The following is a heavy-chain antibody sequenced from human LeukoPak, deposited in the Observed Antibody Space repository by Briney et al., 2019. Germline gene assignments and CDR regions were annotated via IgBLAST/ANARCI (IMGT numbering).Heavy chain of an antibody. Sequence: GGSLRLSCAASGFTFSSYWMSWVRQAPGKGLEWVANIKQDGSEKYYVDSVKGRFTISRDNAKNSLYLQMNSLRAEDTAVYYCARGPNWNDDYYFDYWGQGTLVTVSS. V-gene: IGHV3-7*04. J-gene: IGHJ4*02. CDR3: ARGPNWNDDYYFDY. D-gene: IGHD1-1*01. CDR1: GFTFSSYW. CDR2: IKQDGSEK.